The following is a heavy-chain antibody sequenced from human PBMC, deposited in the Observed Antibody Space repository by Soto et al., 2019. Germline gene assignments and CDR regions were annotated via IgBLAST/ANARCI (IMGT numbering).Heavy chain of an antibody. Sequence: PGESLKISCKGSGYRFISYWIGWVRQMPGKGLEWMGIIYPGDSDTRYSPSFQGQVTISADKSISTAYLQWSSLKAPDTAMYYCARLIRSGHIGGYFDYWGQGTLVTVSS. J-gene: IGHJ4*02. CDR3: ARLIRSGHIGGYFDY. CDR2: IYPGDSDT. V-gene: IGHV5-51*01. D-gene: IGHD3-10*01. CDR1: GYRFISYW.